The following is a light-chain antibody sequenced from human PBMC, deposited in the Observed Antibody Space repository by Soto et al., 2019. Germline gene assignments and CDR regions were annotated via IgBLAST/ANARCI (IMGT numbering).Light chain of an antibody. CDR3: SSYTTSFTVV. V-gene: IGLV2-14*01. J-gene: IGLJ7*01. CDR1: SSDVGGYNY. Sequence: QSVLTQPASVSGSPGQSITISCTGDSSDVGGYNYVSWFQQHPGKAPKLMIYEVSHRPSGVSHRFSGSKSGTTASLTISGLQAEDEADYYCSSYTTSFTVVFGGGTQVTLL. CDR2: EVS.